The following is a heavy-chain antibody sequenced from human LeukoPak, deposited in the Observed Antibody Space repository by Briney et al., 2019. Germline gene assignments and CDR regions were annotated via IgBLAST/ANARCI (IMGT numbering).Heavy chain of an antibody. CDR2: IHSGGST. Sequence: GGSLRVSCAASGFTVSRNYMSWVRQAPGKGLEWVSVIHSGGSTYYADSVMGRFTISRDNSKNTLFLQMNSLRAEDTAVYYCARHYGSGSYFDYWGQGTLVTVSS. CDR1: GFTVSRNY. J-gene: IGHJ4*02. D-gene: IGHD3-10*01. CDR3: ARHYGSGSYFDY. V-gene: IGHV3-53*01.